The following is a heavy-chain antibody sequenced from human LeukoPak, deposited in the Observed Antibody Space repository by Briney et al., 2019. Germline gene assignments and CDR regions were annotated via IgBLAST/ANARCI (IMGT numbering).Heavy chain of an antibody. J-gene: IGHJ4*02. CDR1: GGSYSGYY. V-gene: IGHV4-34*01. CDR3: ARGWGITMVRGVISFDY. CDR2: INHSGST. D-gene: IGHD3-10*01. Sequence: SETLSLTCAVYGGSYSGYYWSWIRQRPGKGLEWIGDINHSGSTNYNPSLKSRVTISVDTSKNQFSLKLSSVTAADTAVYYCARGWGITMVRGVISFDYWGQGTLVTVSS.